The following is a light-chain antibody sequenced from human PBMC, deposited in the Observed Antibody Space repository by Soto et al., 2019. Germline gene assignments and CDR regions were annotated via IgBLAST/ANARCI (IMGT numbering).Light chain of an antibody. CDR2: GAS. V-gene: IGKV3-20*01. Sequence: EIVLTQSPGTLSLSPGERATLSCRASQSVYINSLAWYQQKPGQPPRLLIYGASTRASAVPDRFNGSGSGADFALTITRLEPEDFATYYCQQTYSSPPETFGPGTTVDSK. CDR3: QQTYSSPPET. CDR1: QSVYINS. J-gene: IGKJ3*01.